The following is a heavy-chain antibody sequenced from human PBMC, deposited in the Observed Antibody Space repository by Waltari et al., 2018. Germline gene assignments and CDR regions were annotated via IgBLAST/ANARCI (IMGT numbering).Heavy chain of an antibody. V-gene: IGHV4-59*01. CDR2: IYYSGSA. Sequence: QVQLQESGPGLVKPSETLSLTCTVSGGSISSYYWSWIRQPPGKGLEWIGYIYYSGSANYNPSLQSRVTISGDTSKNQFSLKLSSVTAADTAVYYCAREGRSLLLDYWGQGTLVTVSS. CDR1: GGSISSYY. J-gene: IGHJ4*02. CDR3: AREGRSLLLDY. D-gene: IGHD2-15*01.